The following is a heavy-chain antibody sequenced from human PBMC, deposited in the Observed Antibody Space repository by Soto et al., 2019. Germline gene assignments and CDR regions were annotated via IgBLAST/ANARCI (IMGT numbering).Heavy chain of an antibody. Sequence: GGSLRLSCSASGFTFSSYAMHWVRQAPGKGLEYVSAISSNGGSTYCADSVKGRFTISRDNSKNTLYLQMSSLRAEDTAVYYCVKDEAPYYYDSSGYFYGMDVWGQGTTVTVSS. CDR3: VKDEAPYYYDSSGYFYGMDV. CDR2: ISSNGGST. V-gene: IGHV3-64D*08. J-gene: IGHJ6*02. CDR1: GFTFSSYA. D-gene: IGHD3-22*01.